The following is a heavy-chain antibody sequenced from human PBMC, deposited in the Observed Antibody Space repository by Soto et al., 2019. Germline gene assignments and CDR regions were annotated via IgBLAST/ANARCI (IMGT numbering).Heavy chain of an antibody. CDR3: ARDLSIAVTMRRTYYYYGMDV. J-gene: IGHJ6*02. D-gene: IGHD6-19*01. CDR2: ISAYNGNT. V-gene: IGHV1-18*04. Sequence: GASVKVSCKASGYTFTSYGISWVRQAPGQGLEWMGWISAYNGNTNYAQKLQGRVTMTTDTSTSTAYMELRSLRSDDTAVYYCARDLSIAVTMRRTYYYYGMDVWGQGTTVTVSS. CDR1: GYTFTSYG.